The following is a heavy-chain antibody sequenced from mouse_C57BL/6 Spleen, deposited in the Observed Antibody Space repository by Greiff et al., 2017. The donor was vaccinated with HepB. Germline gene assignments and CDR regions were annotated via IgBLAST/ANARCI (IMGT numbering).Heavy chain of an antibody. CDR1: GYSITSGYY. J-gene: IGHJ4*01. CDR2: ISYDGSN. Sequence: DVKLQESGPGLVKPSQSLSLTCSVTGYSITSGYYCNWIRQFPGNKLECMGYISYDGSNNYNPSLKNRISITRDTSKNQFFLQLNSVTTEDTATYYCARDTTIMDYWGKGTSVTVSS. D-gene: IGHD1-1*01. V-gene: IGHV3-6*01. CDR3: ARDTTIMDY.